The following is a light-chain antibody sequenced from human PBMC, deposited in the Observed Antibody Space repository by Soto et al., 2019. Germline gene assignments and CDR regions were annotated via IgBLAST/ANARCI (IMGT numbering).Light chain of an antibody. Sequence: EIVLTQSPGTLSLSPGERATLSCRASQRITNNFLAWFQQKPGLAPRLLIHGASTSASGVPDRFSGGGSGTDFVLTISRLEPEDFAVYYCQQYDRSPFTFGQGTKLQIK. CDR2: GAS. J-gene: IGKJ2*01. V-gene: IGKV3-20*01. CDR3: QQYDRSPFT. CDR1: QRITNNF.